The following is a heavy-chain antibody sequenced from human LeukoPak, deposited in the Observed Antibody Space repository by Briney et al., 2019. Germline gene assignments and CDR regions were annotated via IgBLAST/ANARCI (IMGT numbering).Heavy chain of an antibody. V-gene: IGHV3-30-3*01. CDR2: ISSDGSNK. CDR3: ARGGSSSSYYYYYGVDV. J-gene: IGHJ6*02. CDR1: GFTSSHYA. D-gene: IGHD6-6*01. Sequence: PGTSLRLSCEGSGFTSSHYAMHWVRQAPGKGLEWVAVISSDGSNKYYADSVKGRFTISRDNSKNTLYLQTNSLRAEDTAVYYCARGGSSSSYYYYYGVDVWGQGTTVTVSS.